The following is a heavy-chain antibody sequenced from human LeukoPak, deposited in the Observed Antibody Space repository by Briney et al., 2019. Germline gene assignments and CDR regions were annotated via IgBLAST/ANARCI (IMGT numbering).Heavy chain of an antibody. J-gene: IGHJ1*01. CDR3: ATDGAWPEYFQH. CDR2: FDPEDDET. V-gene: IGHV1-24*01. D-gene: IGHD3-16*01. Sequence: ASVKVSCKVSGYTLTELSMHWVREAPGKGLECGGGFDPEDDETIYAQKFQGRVTMTEDTSTDTAYMELSSLRSEDTAVYYCATDGAWPEYFQHWGQGTLVTVSS. CDR1: GYTLTELS.